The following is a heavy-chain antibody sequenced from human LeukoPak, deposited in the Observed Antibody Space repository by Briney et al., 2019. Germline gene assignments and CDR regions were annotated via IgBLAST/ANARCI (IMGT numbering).Heavy chain of an antibody. Sequence: SETLSLTCTVSGGSISSSSYYWGWIRQPPGKGLEWIGSTYYSGITYYNPSLKSRVTISVDTSKNQFSLKLNSVTAADTAVYYCARQRGYHYDSTTNRFSDLWGQGTRVTVSS. CDR3: ARQRGYHYDSTTNRFSDL. CDR1: GGSISSSSYY. D-gene: IGHD3-22*01. J-gene: IGHJ5*02. V-gene: IGHV4-39*01. CDR2: TYYSGIT.